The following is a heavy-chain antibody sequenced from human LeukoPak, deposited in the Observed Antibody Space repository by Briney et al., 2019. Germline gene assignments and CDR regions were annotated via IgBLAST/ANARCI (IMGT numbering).Heavy chain of an antibody. CDR2: IRYDGSNK. CDR1: GFTFSSYG. V-gene: IGHV3-30*02. CDR3: AKDGGYCSGGSCYLLYYFDY. J-gene: IGHJ4*02. Sequence: GGSLRLSCAASGFTFSSYGMHWVRQAPGKGLEWVAFIRYDGSNKYYADSVKGRFTISRDNSKNTLYLQMNSLRAEDTAVYYCAKDGGYCSGGSCYLLYYFDYWGQGTLVTVSS. D-gene: IGHD2-15*01.